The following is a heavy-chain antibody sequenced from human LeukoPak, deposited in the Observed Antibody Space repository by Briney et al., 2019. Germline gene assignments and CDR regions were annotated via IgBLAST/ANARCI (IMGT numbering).Heavy chain of an antibody. V-gene: IGHV4-59*12. CDR2: IYYSGST. CDR1: GGSISSYY. D-gene: IGHD2-2*01. CDR3: ARDPDCSSTTCYGSSWFDP. J-gene: IGHJ5*02. Sequence: SETLSLTCTVSGGSISSYYWSWIRQPPGKGLEWIGYIYYSGSTNYNPSLKSRVTMSADTSKNQFSLKLSSVTAADTAVYYCARDPDCSSTTCYGSSWFDPWGQGTLVTVSS.